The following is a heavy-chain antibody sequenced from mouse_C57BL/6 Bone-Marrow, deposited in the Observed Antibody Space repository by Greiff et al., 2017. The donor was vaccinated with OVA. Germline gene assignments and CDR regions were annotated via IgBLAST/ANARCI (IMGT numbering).Heavy chain of an antibody. CDR1: GYTFTDYE. CDR3: TRLGGNYPNYYAMDY. V-gene: IGHV1-15*01. CDR2: IDPETGGT. Sequence: VQVVESGAELVRPGASVTLSCKASGYTFTDYEMHWVKQTPVHGLEWIGAIDPETGGTAYNQKFKGKAILTADKSSSTAYMELRSLTSEDSAVYYCTRLGGNYPNYYAMDYWGQGTSVTVSS. D-gene: IGHD2-1*01. J-gene: IGHJ4*01.